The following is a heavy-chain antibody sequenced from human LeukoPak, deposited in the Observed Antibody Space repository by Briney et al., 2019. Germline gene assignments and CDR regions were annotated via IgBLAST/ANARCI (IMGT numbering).Heavy chain of an antibody. CDR3: ARGSQSTWGFFAY. Sequence: GGSLRLSCAASGFTFSSYEMSWVRQVPGKGLEWVSYIYSTGSAIYYADSVKGRFTISRDNAKNSLYLQMNSLRAEDTGVYYCARGSQSTWGFFAYWGQGTRVTVSS. CDR1: GFTFSSYE. D-gene: IGHD1-1*01. V-gene: IGHV3-48*03. J-gene: IGHJ4*02. CDR2: IYSTGSAI.